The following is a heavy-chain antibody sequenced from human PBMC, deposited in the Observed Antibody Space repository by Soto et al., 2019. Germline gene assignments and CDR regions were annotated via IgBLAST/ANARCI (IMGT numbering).Heavy chain of an antibody. CDR2: IYWDDDK. CDR3: AHENHPDYYDSSGYPNWFDP. V-gene: IGHV2-5*02. D-gene: IGHD3-22*01. Sequence: QITLKESGPTLVKPTQTLTLTCTFSGFSLSTSGVGVGWIRQPPGKALEWLALIYWDDDKRYSPSLKSRLTITKDTSKNQVVLTMTNMDPVDTATYYCAHENHPDYYDSSGYPNWFDPWGQGTLVTVSS. CDR1: GFSLSTSGVG. J-gene: IGHJ5*02.